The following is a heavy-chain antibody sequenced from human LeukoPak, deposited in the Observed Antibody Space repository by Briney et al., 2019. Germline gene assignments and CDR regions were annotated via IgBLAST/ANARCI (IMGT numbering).Heavy chain of an antibody. CDR2: ISGSGGST. D-gene: IGHD6-13*01. J-gene: IGHJ6*03. V-gene: IGHV3-23*01. CDR1: GFTFSSYG. CDR3: ARDQGSSWTSYYYYYYMDV. Sequence: GGSLRLSCAASGFTFSSYGMSWVRQAPGKGLEWVSAISGSGGSTYYADSVKGRFTISRDNSKNTLYLQMNSLRAEDTAVYYCARDQGSSWTSYYYYYYMDVWGKGTTVTVSS.